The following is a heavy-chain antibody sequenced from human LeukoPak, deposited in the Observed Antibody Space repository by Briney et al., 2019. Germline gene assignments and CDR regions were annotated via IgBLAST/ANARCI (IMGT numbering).Heavy chain of an antibody. CDR3: ASGERWLSN. D-gene: IGHD5-24*01. J-gene: IGHJ4*02. V-gene: IGHV3-30-3*01. CDR2: ISYDGSNK. Sequence: GGSLRLSCAASGFTFSSYAMHWVRQAPGKGLEWVAVISYDGSNKYYADSVKGRFTISRDNSKNTLYLQMNSLRAEDTAVYYCASGERWLSNWGQGTLVTVSS. CDR1: GFTFSSYA.